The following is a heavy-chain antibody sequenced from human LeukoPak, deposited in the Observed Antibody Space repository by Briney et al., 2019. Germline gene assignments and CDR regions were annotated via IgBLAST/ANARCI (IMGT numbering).Heavy chain of an antibody. V-gene: IGHV3-21*01. J-gene: IGHJ4*02. CDR1: GFTFSTYS. Sequence: PGGSLRLSCAASGFTFSTYSMNWVRQAPGKGLEWVSSISSSSSYIYYADSVKGRFTISRDNAKNSLYLQMNSLRAEDTAVYYCACVVVVPADRGGFDYWGQGTLVTVSS. CDR2: ISSSSSYI. CDR3: ACVVVVPADRGGFDY. D-gene: IGHD2-2*01.